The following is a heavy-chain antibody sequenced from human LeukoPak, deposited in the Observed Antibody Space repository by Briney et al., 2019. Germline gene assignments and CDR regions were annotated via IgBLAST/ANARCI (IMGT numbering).Heavy chain of an antibody. D-gene: IGHD3-10*01. J-gene: IGHJ4*02. V-gene: IGHV3-15*04. CDR2: IESKTDGGTT. Sequence: GGSLRLSCAASGFTFTNAWMSWVRQAPGKGLEWVGRIESKTDGGTTDYAAPVKGRFTISRDDSTNMLYLQMNSLKSEDTAVYYCTTYGSGRKFDYWGQGILVTVSS. CDR3: TTYGSGRKFDY. CDR1: GFTFTNAW.